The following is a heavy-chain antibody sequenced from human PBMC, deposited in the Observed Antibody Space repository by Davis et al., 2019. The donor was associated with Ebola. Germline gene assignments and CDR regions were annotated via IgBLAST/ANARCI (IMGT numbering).Heavy chain of an antibody. Sequence: ASVKVSCKVSGYTLTELSMHWVRQAPGKGLEWMGGFDPEDGETIYAQKFQGRVTMTEDTSTDTAYMELSSLRSEDTAVYYCATNGSRRIAAASTYYYYYGMDVWGKGTTVTVSS. CDR2: FDPEDGET. CDR1: GYTLTELS. J-gene: IGHJ6*04. V-gene: IGHV1-24*01. CDR3: ATNGSRRIAAASTYYYYYGMDV. D-gene: IGHD6-6*01.